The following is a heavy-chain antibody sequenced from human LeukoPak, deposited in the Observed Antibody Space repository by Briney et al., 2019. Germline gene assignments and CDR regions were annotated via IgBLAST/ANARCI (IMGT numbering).Heavy chain of an antibody. D-gene: IGHD1-7*01. CDR3: ASRAMGTKSIDY. Sequence: SETLSLTCSVSGHSISSGYYWGWIRQPPGKGLEWIGTMYHRGSTYYNPSLKSRVTISVDTSKMQFSLKLNSVTAADTAVYYCASRAMGTKSIDYWGQGTLVTVSS. CDR2: MYHRGST. J-gene: IGHJ4*02. CDR1: GHSISSGYY. V-gene: IGHV4-38-2*01.